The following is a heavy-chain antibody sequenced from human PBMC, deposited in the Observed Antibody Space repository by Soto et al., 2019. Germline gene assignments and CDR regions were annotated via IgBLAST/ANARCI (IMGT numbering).Heavy chain of an antibody. Sequence: SETLSLTCAVSGGSITSGYYSWSWIRQPPGKGLEWIGYINHSGNTYYNPSLKSRVTMSVDRSKNQFSLKLTSVTAADTAVYYCARAGYCSGGSCYSDAFDIWGQGTMVTVSS. D-gene: IGHD2-15*01. J-gene: IGHJ3*02. CDR2: INHSGNT. CDR3: ARAGYCSGGSCYSDAFDI. CDR1: GGSITSGYYS. V-gene: IGHV4-30-2*01.